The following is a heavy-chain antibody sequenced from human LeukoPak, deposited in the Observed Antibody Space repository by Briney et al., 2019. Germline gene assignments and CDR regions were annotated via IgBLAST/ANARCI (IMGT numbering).Heavy chain of an antibody. J-gene: IGHJ4*02. Sequence: SETLSLTCTVSGGSISSGGYYWSWIRQHPGKGLEWIGYIYYSGSTYYNPSLKSRVTISVDTSKNQFSLKLSSVTAADTAVYYCARTGYSSGWYFDYWGQGTLVTVSS. CDR3: ARTGYSSGWYFDY. D-gene: IGHD6-19*01. V-gene: IGHV4-31*03. CDR1: GGSISSGGYY. CDR2: IYYSGST.